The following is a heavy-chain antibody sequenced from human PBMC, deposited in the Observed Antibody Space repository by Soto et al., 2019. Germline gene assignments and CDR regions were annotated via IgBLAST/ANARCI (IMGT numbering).Heavy chain of an antibody. CDR1: GFTFNTYS. Sequence: GGSLRLSCAASGFTFNTYSMNWVRQAPGKGLEWVSSISSGSSYIYYADSVRGRFTVSRDNAKNSLWLQMTSLRAEDTAVYYCAREFRWNDVDLDFWGQGTLVTVSS. J-gene: IGHJ4*02. D-gene: IGHD1-1*01. CDR2: ISSGSSYI. V-gene: IGHV3-21*01. CDR3: AREFRWNDVDLDF.